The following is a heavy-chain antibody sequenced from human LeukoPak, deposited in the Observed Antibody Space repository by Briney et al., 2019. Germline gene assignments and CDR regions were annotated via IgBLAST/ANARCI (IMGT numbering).Heavy chain of an antibody. CDR2: IVVGSGNT. V-gene: IGHV1-58*02. D-gene: IGHD1-26*01. J-gene: IGHJ4*02. Sequence: SVKVSCKASGFTFTSSAMQWVRQARGQRLEWIGWIVVGSGNTNYAQKFQERVTITRDMSTSTAYIELSSLRSEDTAVYYCAAGSEWELPSTDYWGQGTLVTVSS. CDR3: AAGSEWELPSTDY. CDR1: GFTFTSSA.